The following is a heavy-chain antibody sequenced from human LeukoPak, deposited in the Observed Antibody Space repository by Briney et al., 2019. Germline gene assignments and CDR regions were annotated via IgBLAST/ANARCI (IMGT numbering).Heavy chain of an antibody. CDR2: INPSGGST. D-gene: IGHD3/OR15-3a*01. Sequence: ASVKVSCKASGYTFTGYYMHWVRQAPGQGLEWMGIINPSGGSTRYAQNFQGRVTMTRDTSTSTVYMELSSLRSEDTAVYYCARDRGFRGIMIYHFDYWGQGTLVTVSS. V-gene: IGHV1-46*01. J-gene: IGHJ4*02. CDR1: GYTFTGYY. CDR3: ARDRGFRGIMIYHFDY.